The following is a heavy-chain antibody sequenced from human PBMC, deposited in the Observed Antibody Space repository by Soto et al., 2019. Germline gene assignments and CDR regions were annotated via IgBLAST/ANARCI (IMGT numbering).Heavy chain of an antibody. CDR2: VYESGYT. Sequence: SETLSLTCTVSGASVSTGAYYWGWVRQRPGRGLEWIGYVYESGYTYYNMSLKSRLTISLDRSNNQFSLGLTSVTAADTAVYYCARGVFGLFRTWGQGTLVTVSS. CDR1: GASVSTGAYY. D-gene: IGHD3-22*01. J-gene: IGHJ5*02. V-gene: IGHV4-31*03. CDR3: ARGVFGLFRT.